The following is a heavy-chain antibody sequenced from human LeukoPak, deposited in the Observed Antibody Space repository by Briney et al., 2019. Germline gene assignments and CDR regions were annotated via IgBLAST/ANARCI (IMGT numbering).Heavy chain of an antibody. CDR1: GYSISSGYY. J-gene: IGHJ4*02. V-gene: IGHV4-38-2*02. CDR2: IYHSGST. D-gene: IGHD3-22*01. CDR3: ARVPEYYYDSSGYY. Sequence: SETLSLTSTVSGYSISSGYYWGWIRPPPGKGLEWIGSIYHSGSTYYNPSLKSRVTISIDTSKNQFSLKLSSVTAADTAVYYCARVPEYYYDSSGYYWGQGTLVTVSS.